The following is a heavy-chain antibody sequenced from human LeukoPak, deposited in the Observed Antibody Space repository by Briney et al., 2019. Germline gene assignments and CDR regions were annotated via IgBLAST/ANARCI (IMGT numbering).Heavy chain of an antibody. CDR3: ARDQGGSYGWFDP. J-gene: IGHJ5*02. CDR2: IIPILGIA. V-gene: IGHV1-69*04. D-gene: IGHD2-15*01. CDR1: GGTFSSYA. Sequence: SVKVSCKASGGTFSSYAISWVRQAPGQGLEWMGRIIPILGIANYAQKFQGRVTITADKSTSTAYMELSSLRSEDTAVYYCARDQGGSYGWFDPWGQGTLVTVSS.